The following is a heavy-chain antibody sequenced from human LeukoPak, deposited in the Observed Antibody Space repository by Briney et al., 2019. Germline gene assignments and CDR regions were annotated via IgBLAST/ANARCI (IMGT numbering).Heavy chain of an antibody. CDR1: GYRFSDYW. CDR2: IYPGDSDT. J-gene: IGHJ4*02. CDR3: ALQSNSPGGD. Sequence: GESLKISCKGSGYRFSDYWIDWVRQMPGKGLEWMGIIYPGDSDTRYSPSFQGQVTISADKSISTAYLQWTSLKASDTAMYYCALQSNSPGGDWGQGTLVTVSS. D-gene: IGHD1-14*01. V-gene: IGHV5-51*01.